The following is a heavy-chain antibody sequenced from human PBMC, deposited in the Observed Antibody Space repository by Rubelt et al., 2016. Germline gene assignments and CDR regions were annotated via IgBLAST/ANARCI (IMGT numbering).Heavy chain of an antibody. CDR2: TYWNDDE. D-gene: IGHD1/OR15-1a*01. CDR3: AHRREQFYVDF. J-gene: IGHJ4*02. Sequence: SFSTSGVGVGWIRQPPGKALEWLALTYWNDDERLNPSLRSRLSITKDTSKNQVYLTMTNMDPVATATDYCAHRREQFYVDFWGQGTLVTVSS. CDR1: SFSTSGVG. V-gene: IGHV2-5*01.